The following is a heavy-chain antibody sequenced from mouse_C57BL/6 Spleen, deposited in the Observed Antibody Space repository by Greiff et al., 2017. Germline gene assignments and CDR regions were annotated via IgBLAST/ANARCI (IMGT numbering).Heavy chain of an antibody. CDR1: GYTFTDYY. D-gene: IGHD1-1*01. CDR2: IYPGSGNT. Sequence: QVHVKQSGAELVRPGASVKLSCKASGYTFTDYYINWVKQRPGQGLEWIARIYPGSGNTYYNEKFKGKATLTAEKSSSTAYMQLSSLTSEDSAVYFCASYYGSSYDWYFDVWGTGTTVTVSS. V-gene: IGHV1-76*01. J-gene: IGHJ1*03. CDR3: ASYYGSSYDWYFDV.